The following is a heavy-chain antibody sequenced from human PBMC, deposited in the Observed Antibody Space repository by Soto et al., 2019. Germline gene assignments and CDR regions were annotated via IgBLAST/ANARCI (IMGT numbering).Heavy chain of an antibody. Sequence: QVHLVESGGGVVQPGRSLRLSCAASEFTFSSYAMHWVRQAPGKGLEWVAIIWSDETTKFYADSVKGRFTISRDDSKNTLYRQMNSLRVEDTAVYYCARESGAPIVTIFGVAPAYLQHWRQGTLVTVSA. CDR1: EFTFSSYA. J-gene: IGHJ1*01. V-gene: IGHV3-33*01. D-gene: IGHD3-3*01. CDR2: IWSDETTK. CDR3: ARESGAPIVTIFGVAPAYLQH.